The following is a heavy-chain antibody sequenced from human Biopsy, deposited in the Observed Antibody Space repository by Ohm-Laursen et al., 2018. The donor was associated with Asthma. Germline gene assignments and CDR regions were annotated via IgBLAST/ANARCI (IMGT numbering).Heavy chain of an antibody. D-gene: IGHD3-9*01. CDR2: INVVNGNT. CDR3: ARTYYDFLTGQVNDAFAM. V-gene: IGHV1-3*01. Sequence: WVKVSCTVSVYTFIPYAIHWVCASPGQRLGWMGWINVVNGNTKYSQKFQGRVTITRDTSASTAFMDLSSLRSEDTAMYYCARTYYDFLTGQVNDAFAMWGQGTMVTVSS. CDR1: VYTFIPYA. J-gene: IGHJ3*02.